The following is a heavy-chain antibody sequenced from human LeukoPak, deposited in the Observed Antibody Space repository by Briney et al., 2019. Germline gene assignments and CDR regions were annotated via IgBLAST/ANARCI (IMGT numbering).Heavy chain of an antibody. D-gene: IGHD5-24*01. CDR1: GFTFDDYG. CDR2: INWNGDNT. CDR3: AREGGDGYNVGFDY. V-gene: IGHV3-20*04. Sequence: PGGSLRLSCAASGFTFDDYGMSWVRQAPGKGLEWVSGINWNGDNTDYADSVKGRFTISRDNAKNSLYLQMNSLRAEDTAVYYCAREGGDGYNVGFDYWGQGTLVTVSS. J-gene: IGHJ4*02.